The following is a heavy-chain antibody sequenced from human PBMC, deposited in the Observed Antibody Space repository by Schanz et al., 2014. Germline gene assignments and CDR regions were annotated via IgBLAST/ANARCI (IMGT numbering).Heavy chain of an antibody. J-gene: IGHJ4*02. CDR2: INTGVNT. CDR1: GFTFGDYA. CDR3: AKKVPAYNPFDS. D-gene: IGHD1-1*01. V-gene: IGHV3-23*01. Sequence: EVQLLESGGGLVQPGGSLRLSCAASGFTFGDYAMTWVRQAPGKGLEWVSAINTGVNTYYADSVRGRITMSRDNSKNTMYLQINNLRADDTAVYFCAKKVPAYNPFDSWGQGTLVTVSS.